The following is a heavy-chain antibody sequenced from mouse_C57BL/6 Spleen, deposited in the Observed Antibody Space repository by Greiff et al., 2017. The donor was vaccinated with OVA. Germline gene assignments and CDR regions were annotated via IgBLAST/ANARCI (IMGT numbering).Heavy chain of an antibody. CDR3: TRDLWGIYAMGY. CDR2: ISSGGDYI. V-gene: IGHV5-9-1*02. CDR1: GFTFSSYA. D-gene: IGHD6-2*01. Sequence: EVKLMESGEGLVKPGGSLKLSCAASGFTFSSYAMSWVRQTPEKRLEWVAYISSGGDYIYYAATVQGRFTISRDNARNTQYLQMSSLKSEDTAMYYCTRDLWGIYAMGYWGQGTSVTVSS. J-gene: IGHJ4*01.